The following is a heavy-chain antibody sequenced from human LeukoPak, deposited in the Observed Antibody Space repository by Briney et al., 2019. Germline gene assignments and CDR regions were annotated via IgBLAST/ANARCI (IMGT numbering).Heavy chain of an antibody. J-gene: IGHJ4*02. CDR2: INAGNGNT. D-gene: IGHD1-26*01. CDR1: GYTFTSYA. CDR3: ARVGVYSGSYLFDY. Sequence: GASVKVSCKASGYTFTSYAMHWVRQAPGQRLEWMGWINAGNGNTKYSQKFQGRVTITRDTSASTAYMELSSLRSEDTAVYYCARVGVYSGSYLFDYWGQGTLVTVSS. V-gene: IGHV1-3*01.